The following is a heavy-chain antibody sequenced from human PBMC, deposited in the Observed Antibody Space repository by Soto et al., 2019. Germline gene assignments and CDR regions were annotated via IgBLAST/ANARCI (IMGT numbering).Heavy chain of an antibody. CDR2: IIPFFGTA. Sequence: VKVSCKASGGTFSTFGISWVRQAPGQGLEWMGGIIPFFGTAKYSQKFEDRISITADESTNTVYMDLRSLTSEDTAIYYCARSAPMDAGDKYYYDFWGQGALVTVSS. J-gene: IGHJ4*02. CDR1: GGTFSTFG. V-gene: IGHV1-69*13. D-gene: IGHD3-16*01. CDR3: ARSAPMDAGDKYYYDF.